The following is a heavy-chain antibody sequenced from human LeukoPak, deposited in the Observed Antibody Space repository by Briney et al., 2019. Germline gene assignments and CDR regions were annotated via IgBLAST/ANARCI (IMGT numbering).Heavy chain of an antibody. Sequence: GGSLRLSCAASGFTFSNAWLSWVRQAPGKGLEWVGRIKSKTDGGATDYAAPVKGRFTISRDDSKNTLYLQMNSLKTEDTAVYYCTTDRYGNAFDIWGQGTMVTVSS. J-gene: IGHJ3*02. D-gene: IGHD3-16*02. CDR2: IKSKTDGGAT. V-gene: IGHV3-15*01. CDR3: TTDRYGNAFDI. CDR1: GFTFSNAW.